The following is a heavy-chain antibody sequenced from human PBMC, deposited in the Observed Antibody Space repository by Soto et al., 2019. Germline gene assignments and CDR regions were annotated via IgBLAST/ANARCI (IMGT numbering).Heavy chain of an antibody. J-gene: IGHJ4*02. CDR3: ARQGYCSSTACYNVDY. CDR2: IYPGDSNT. D-gene: IGHD2-2*02. Sequence: PGESLKISCKGSGYSFTNYWIGWVRQMPGKGLEWMGIIYPGDSNTRYSPSFQGQVTISADKSISTAYLQWSSLKASDTAMYYCARQGYCSSTACYNVDYWGQGTVGTVST. V-gene: IGHV5-51*01. CDR1: GYSFTNYW.